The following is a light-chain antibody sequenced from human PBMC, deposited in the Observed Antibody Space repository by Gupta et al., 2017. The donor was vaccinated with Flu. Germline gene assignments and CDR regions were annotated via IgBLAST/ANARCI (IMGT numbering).Light chain of an antibody. J-gene: IGKJ4*01. CDR1: QSISSD. V-gene: IGKV3-15*01. CDR2: GAS. Sequence: EIVMTQSPATLSVPPGERATLSCRASQSISSDLAWYQQKPGQAPRLLIYGASTRATGIPTRFSGGGSGTEFTLTISSLQSEDFALYYCQQYNNWPPLTFGGGTKVEIK. CDR3: QQYNNWPPLT.